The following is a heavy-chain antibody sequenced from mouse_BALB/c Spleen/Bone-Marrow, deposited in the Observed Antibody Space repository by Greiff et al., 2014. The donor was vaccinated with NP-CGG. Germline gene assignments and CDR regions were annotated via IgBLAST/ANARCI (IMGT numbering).Heavy chain of an antibody. Sequence: EVQLVESGGDLVKPGGSLKLSCAASGFTFSSYGMSWVRQTPDKRLEWVATINSGGSYTYYSDSVKGRFTISRDNAKNTLYLQMSSLKSEDTAMYYGARRGLYDGSAWFAYWGQGTLVTVSA. CDR1: GFTFSSYG. D-gene: IGHD2-3*01. J-gene: IGHJ3*01. CDR2: INSGGSYT. V-gene: IGHV5-6*01. CDR3: ARRGLYDGSAWFAY.